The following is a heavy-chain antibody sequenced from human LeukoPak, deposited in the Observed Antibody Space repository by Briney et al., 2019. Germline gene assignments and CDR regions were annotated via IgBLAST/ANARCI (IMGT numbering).Heavy chain of an antibody. CDR3: ARDKAEQQLETPNWFDP. V-gene: IGHV1-46*01. Sequence: ASVKVSCKASGYTFTSYYMHWVRQAAGQGLEWMGIINPSGGSTSYAQKFQGRVTMTRDTSTSTVYMELSSLRSEDTAVYYCARDKAEQQLETPNWFDPWGQGTLVTVSS. J-gene: IGHJ5*02. CDR2: INPSGGST. D-gene: IGHD6-13*01. CDR1: GYTFTSYY.